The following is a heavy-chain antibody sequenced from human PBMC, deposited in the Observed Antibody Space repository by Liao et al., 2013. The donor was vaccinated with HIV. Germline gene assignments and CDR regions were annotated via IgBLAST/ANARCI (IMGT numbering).Heavy chain of an antibody. CDR3: ARCQLTIYWYFDL. Sequence: QVQLQQWGAGLLKPSETLSLTCAVSGGSISSGSYYWSWIRQPAGKGLEWIGRIYSSGNTNYSPSLKSRVTMSVDTSKNQFSLKLSSVTAADTAVYYCARCQLTIYWYFDLWGRGTLVTVSS. CDR1: GGSISSGSYY. D-gene: IGHD2-2*01. CDR2: IYSSGNT. J-gene: IGHJ2*01. V-gene: IGHV4-59*10.